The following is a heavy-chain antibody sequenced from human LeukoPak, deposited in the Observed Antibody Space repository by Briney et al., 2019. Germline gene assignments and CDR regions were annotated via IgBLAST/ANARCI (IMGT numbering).Heavy chain of an antibody. CDR1: GGSISSYY. CDR3: ARGDYYDSSGYFFDY. Sequence: SETLSLTCTVSGGSISSYYWSWIRQPPGKGLEWIGYIYYSGSTNYNPSLKSRVTISVDKSKNQFSLKLSSVTAADTAVYYCARGDYYDSSGYFFDYWGQGTLVTVSS. V-gene: IGHV4-59*12. D-gene: IGHD3-22*01. J-gene: IGHJ4*02. CDR2: IYYSGST.